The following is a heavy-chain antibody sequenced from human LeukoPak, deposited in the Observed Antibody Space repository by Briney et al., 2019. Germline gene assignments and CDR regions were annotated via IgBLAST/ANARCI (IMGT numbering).Heavy chain of an antibody. V-gene: IGHV3-30*18. Sequence: GGSLRLSCAASGFTFSSYGMHWVRQAPGKGLEWVAVISYDGSNKYYADSVRGRFTISRDNSKNTLYLQMNSLRAEDTAVYYCAKSPHCSSTSCYDFTNKDYWGQGTLVTVSS. CDR3: AKSPHCSSTSCYDFTNKDY. CDR1: GFTFSSYG. CDR2: ISYDGSNK. D-gene: IGHD2-2*01. J-gene: IGHJ4*02.